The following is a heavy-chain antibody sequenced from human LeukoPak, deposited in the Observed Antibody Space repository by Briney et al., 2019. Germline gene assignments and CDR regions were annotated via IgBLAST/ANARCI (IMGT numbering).Heavy chain of an antibody. D-gene: IGHD3-10*01. CDR2: IYSGGIT. CDR1: GGSFSGYY. CDR3: ARDRDAHFDY. V-gene: IGHV3-66*01. J-gene: IGHJ4*02. Sequence: ETLSLTCAVYGGSFSGYYMSWVRQAPGKGLEWVSVIYSGGITYYADSVKGRFTISRDNSKNTLYLQMNSLRAEDTAVYYCARDRDAHFDYWGQGTLVTVSS.